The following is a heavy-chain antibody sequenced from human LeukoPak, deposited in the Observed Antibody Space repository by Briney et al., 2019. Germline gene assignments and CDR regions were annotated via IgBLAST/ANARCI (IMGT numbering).Heavy chain of an antibody. D-gene: IGHD3-9*01. V-gene: IGHV1-18*01. CDR2: IRVYNGNT. Sequence: ASVKVSCKASGYTFTSYGISWVRQAPGQGLEWMGWIRVYNGNTNYAQKFQGRVTMTRDTSISTAYMELSRLRSDDTAVYYCARGHYDILTGYASLTDYWGQGTLVTVSS. CDR3: ARGHYDILTGYASLTDY. CDR1: GYTFTSYG. J-gene: IGHJ4*02.